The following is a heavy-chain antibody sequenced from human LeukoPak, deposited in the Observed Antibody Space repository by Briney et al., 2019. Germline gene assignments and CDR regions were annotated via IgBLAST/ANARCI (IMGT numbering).Heavy chain of an antibody. Sequence: PGGSLRLSCAASGFGFSNYAMSWVRQAPGKGLEWVSAISGRGANTYYADSVKGRFTISRDNAKNSLYLQMNSLRAEDTAVYYCAELGITMIGGVWGKGTTVTISS. D-gene: IGHD3-10*02. J-gene: IGHJ6*04. CDR3: AELGITMIGGV. CDR1: GFGFSNYA. V-gene: IGHV3-23*01. CDR2: ISGRGANT.